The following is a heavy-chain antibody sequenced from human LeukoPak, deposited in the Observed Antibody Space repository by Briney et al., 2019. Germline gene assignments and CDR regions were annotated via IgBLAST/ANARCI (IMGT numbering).Heavy chain of an antibody. J-gene: IGHJ4*02. CDR3: ARVWVY. CDR2: IVGRDGDT. V-gene: IGHV3-23*01. CDR1: GFTFSNFG. D-gene: IGHD3-10*01. Sequence: GGSLRLSCAASGFTFSNFGITWVRQAPGKGLEWVSTIVGRDGDTYYTDSVKGRFTISRDISKNTVYLQMNSLRAEDTAVYYCARVWVYWGQGTLVSVSS.